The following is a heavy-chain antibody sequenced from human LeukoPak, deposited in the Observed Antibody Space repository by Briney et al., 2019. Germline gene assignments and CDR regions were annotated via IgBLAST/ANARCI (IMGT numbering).Heavy chain of an antibody. CDR1: GYIFTSYA. J-gene: IGHJ4*02. Sequence: ASVKVSCKASGYIFTSYAMHWVRQAPGQRLEWMGWINAGNGNTKYSQKFQGRVTITRDTSASTDYMELNSLRSEDTAVYCCARDRAVAGISDYWGQGTLVSVSS. CDR2: INAGNGNT. D-gene: IGHD6-19*01. V-gene: IGHV1-3*01. CDR3: ARDRAVAGISDY.